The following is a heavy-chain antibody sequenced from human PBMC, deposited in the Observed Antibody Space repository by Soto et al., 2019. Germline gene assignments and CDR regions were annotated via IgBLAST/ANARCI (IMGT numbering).Heavy chain of an antibody. CDR3: AKSLSELFPLGDFNC. Sequence: EGSLRLSCAASGFTFSSYALNWVRQAPGKGLEWVAEISGSGTTTYYAPSVKCRFIISSDSSKNTLYLQMYSLRAEDTPIYYCAKSLSELFPLGDFNCWGPGALETVSS. D-gene: IGHD2-21*01. CDR2: ISGSGTTT. J-gene: IGHJ4*02. V-gene: IGHV3-23*01. CDR1: GFTFSSYA.